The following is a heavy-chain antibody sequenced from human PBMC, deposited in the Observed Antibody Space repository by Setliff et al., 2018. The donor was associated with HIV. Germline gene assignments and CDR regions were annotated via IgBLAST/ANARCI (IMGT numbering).Heavy chain of an antibody. CDR3: TRSGFCTNGVCYASIVGSNDY. CDR2: VRTRVNGGTT. J-gene: IGHJ4*02. CDR1: GFTFGDYA. D-gene: IGHD2-8*01. V-gene: IGHV3-49*03. Sequence: GGSLRLSCTSSGFTFGDYAMSWFRQAPGKGLEWVGFVRTRVNGGTTESAPSVKGRFTISRDDSKGIAYLQMTGLKTEDTAVYYCTRSGFCTNGVCYASIVGSNDYWGQGTQVTVSS.